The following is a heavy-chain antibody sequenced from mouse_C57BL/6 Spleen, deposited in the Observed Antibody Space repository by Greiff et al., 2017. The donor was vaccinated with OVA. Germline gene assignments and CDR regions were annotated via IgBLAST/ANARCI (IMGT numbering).Heavy chain of an antibody. CDR2: IWSGGST. D-gene: IGHD2-12*01. CDR3: AKPYYSPSTGYFDV. Sequence: VQVVESGPGLVQPSQSLSITCTVSGFSLTSYGVHWVRQPPGKGLEWLGVIWSGGSTDYNAAFISRLSISKDNSKSQVFFKMNSLQADDTAIYYCAKPYYSPSTGYFDVWGTGTTVTVSS. V-gene: IGHV2-4*01. J-gene: IGHJ1*03. CDR1: GFSLTSYG.